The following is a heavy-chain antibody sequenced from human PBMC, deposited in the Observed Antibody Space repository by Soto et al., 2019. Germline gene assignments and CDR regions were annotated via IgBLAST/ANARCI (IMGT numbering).Heavy chain of an antibody. D-gene: IGHD3-3*01. J-gene: IGHJ1*01. CDR1: GFSFGNYV. V-gene: IGHV3-23*01. CDR2: ISDSGGSS. CDR3: TKGGDSWSGYAQH. Sequence: EVQLLQSGGGLVQPGGSLRLSCAASGFSFGNYVMNWVRQAPGKGLEWVSGISDSGGSSSSADSVKGRFTVSRDNSKNTFYMPMDSLTGEDTAVYYCTKGGDSWSGYAQHWGKGALVTVAS.